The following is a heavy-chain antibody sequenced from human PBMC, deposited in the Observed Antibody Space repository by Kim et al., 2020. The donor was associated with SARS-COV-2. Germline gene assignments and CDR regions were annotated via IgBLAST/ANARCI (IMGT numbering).Heavy chain of an antibody. D-gene: IGHD3-10*01. CDR2: IYSGGST. V-gene: IGHV3-66*01. CDR3: ARDLGYYGSGFDP. J-gene: IGHJ5*02. CDR1: GFTVSSNY. Sequence: GGSLRLSCAASGFTVSSNYMSWVRQAPGKGLEWVSVIYSGGSTYYADSVKGRFTISRDNSKNTLYLQMNSLRAEDTAVYYCARDLGYYGSGFDPWGQGALVTVSS.